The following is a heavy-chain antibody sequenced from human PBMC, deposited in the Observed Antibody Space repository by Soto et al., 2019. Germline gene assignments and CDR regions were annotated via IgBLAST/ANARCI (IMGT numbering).Heavy chain of an antibody. CDR2: IWYDGITR. Sequence: QVQLVESGGGVVQPGSSLRLSCAASGFAFSSCGMHWVRQAPGKGLEWVAVIWYDGITRHYGDSVRGQFTISRDTSMKTLHLQMNSLRADDTAVYYCARDLERPWKIPNDAFKIWGRGTMVTVSS. CDR1: GFAFSSCG. V-gene: IGHV3-33*01. D-gene: IGHD3-3*01. J-gene: IGHJ3*02. CDR3: ARDLERPWKIPNDAFKI.